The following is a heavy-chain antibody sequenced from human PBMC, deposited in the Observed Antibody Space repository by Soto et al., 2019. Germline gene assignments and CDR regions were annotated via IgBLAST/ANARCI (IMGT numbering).Heavy chain of an antibody. V-gene: IGHV2-5*01. J-gene: IGHJ4*02. CDR3: AYYSLYNMITVGGGIVIPHVFDH. CDR1: GFSLSTNGVG. Sequence: SGPTLVNPTQTLTLTCSFSGFSLSTNGVGVGWIRQPPGKALEWLALIYWNDDKRYSPSLKSRLTITKDTSKNQVVLTMTNMDPVDTATYYCAYYSLYNMITVGGGIVIPHVFDHWAQGTLVTVSS. CDR2: IYWNDDK. D-gene: IGHD3-16*02.